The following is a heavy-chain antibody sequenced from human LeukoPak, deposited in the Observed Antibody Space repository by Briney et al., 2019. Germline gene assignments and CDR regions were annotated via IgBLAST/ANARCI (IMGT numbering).Heavy chain of an antibody. J-gene: IGHJ4*02. CDR1: GFTFSAYW. CDR3: ARDLDWLLFDY. CDR2: VKYDGSTT. D-gene: IGHD3-9*01. Sequence: PGGSPRLSCAASGFTFSAYWMHWVRQAPGKGLVWVSRVKYDGSTTTYADSVKGRFTISRDNAKNILYLQMNSLRVEDTAVYYCARDLDWLLFDYWGKGTLVTVSS. V-gene: IGHV3-74*01.